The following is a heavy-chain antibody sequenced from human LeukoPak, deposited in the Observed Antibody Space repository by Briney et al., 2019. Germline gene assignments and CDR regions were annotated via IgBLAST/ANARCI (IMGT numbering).Heavy chain of an antibody. Sequence: ASVKVSCKTSGYTFTSYGISWVRQAPGQGLEWMGWISTYNGNTNYAQKLQGRVTMTTDTSTSTVYMELRSLRSDDTAVYYCARKYCNGLPNLDLRGQGNPV. J-gene: IGHJ6*02. V-gene: IGHV1-18*01. D-gene: IGHD2/OR15-2a*01. CDR1: GYTFTSYG. CDR3: ARKYCNGLPNLDL. CDR2: ISTYNGNT.